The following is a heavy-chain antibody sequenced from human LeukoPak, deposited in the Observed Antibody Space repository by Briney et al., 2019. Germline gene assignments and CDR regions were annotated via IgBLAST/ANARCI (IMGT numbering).Heavy chain of an antibody. V-gene: IGHV4-34*01. CDR3: AREDVTTAQSAFDI. Sequence: SETLSLTCAVYGGSFSGYYWSWIRQPPGKGLEWIGEINHSGSTNYNPSLKSRVTISVDTSKNQFSLKLSSVTAANTAVYYCAREDVTTAQSAFDIWGQGTMVTVPS. D-gene: IGHD4-17*01. CDR2: INHSGST. CDR1: GGSFSGYY. J-gene: IGHJ3*02.